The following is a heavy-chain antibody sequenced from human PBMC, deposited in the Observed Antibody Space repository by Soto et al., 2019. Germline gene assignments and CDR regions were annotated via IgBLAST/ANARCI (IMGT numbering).Heavy chain of an antibody. V-gene: IGHV4-34*01. Sequence: WETLSLTCAVYGGSFSGYYWGWIRQPPGKGLEWIGEINHSGSTNYNPSLKSRVTISVDTSKNQFSLKLSSVTAADTAVYYCARRVVAALYYYYYYGMDVWGQGTTVTVSS. J-gene: IGHJ6*02. CDR2: INHSGST. CDR1: GGSFSGYY. CDR3: ARRVVAALYYYYYYGMDV. D-gene: IGHD2-15*01.